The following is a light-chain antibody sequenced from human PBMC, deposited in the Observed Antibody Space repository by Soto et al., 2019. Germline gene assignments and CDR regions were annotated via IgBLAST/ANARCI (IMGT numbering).Light chain of an antibody. CDR2: DAS. CDR3: QQYGSSFAT. J-gene: IGKJ1*01. CDR1: QSVRSK. Sequence: EIVLTQSPGTLSLSPGESANLSCRATQSVRSKLAWYRQTPGQVPRLLIYDASTRASDTPARFSGSGSGTDFTLTISRVQPADFAVYYCQQYGSSFATFGQGTQVEV. V-gene: IGKV3-20*01.